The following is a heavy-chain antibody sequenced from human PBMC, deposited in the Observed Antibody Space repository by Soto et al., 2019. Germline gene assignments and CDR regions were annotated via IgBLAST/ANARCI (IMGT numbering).Heavy chain of an antibody. D-gene: IGHD6-13*01. CDR2: ITHSGST. J-gene: IGHJ6*02. CDR3: ARREAAPYYYYHYGMDV. Sequence: QVQLPQWGAGLLKPSETLSLTCAVYGGSFSGDYWSWIRQPPGKGLEWTGEITHSGSTNYIPSLKGRVTISVDTSKNQFSLKMRSVTAADTAVYYCARREAAPYYYYHYGMDVWGQGTTVTVSS. CDR1: GGSFSGDY. V-gene: IGHV4-34*01.